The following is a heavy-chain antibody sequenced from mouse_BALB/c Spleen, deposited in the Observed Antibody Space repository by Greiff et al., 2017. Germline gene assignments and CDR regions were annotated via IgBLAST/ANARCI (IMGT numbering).Heavy chain of an antibody. CDR3: ANGYSAWFAY. CDR1: GFNIKDYY. V-gene: IGHV14-1*02. J-gene: IGHJ3*01. CDR2: IDPENGNT. Sequence: EVQLQESGAELVRPGALVKLSCKASGFNIKDYYMHWVKQRPEQGLEWIGWIDPENGNTIYDPKFQGKASITADTSSNTAYLQLSSLTSEDTAVYYCANGYSAWFAYWGQGTLVTVSA. D-gene: IGHD2-3*01.